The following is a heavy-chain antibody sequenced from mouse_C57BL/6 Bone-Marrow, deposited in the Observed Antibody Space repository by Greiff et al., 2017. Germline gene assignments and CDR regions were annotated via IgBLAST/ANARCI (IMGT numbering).Heavy chain of an antibody. J-gene: IGHJ2*01. V-gene: IGHV5-6*02. CDR2: ISSGGSYT. CDR3: ARQLRLRDYFDY. D-gene: IGHD3-2*02. Sequence: EVKLEESGGDLVKPGGSLKLSCAASGFTFSSYGMSWVRQTPDQRLEWVATISSGGSYTYYPDSVKGRFTISRDNAKNTLYLQMSSLKSEDTAMYYCARQLRLRDYFDYWGQGTTRTVSS. CDR1: GFTFSSYG.